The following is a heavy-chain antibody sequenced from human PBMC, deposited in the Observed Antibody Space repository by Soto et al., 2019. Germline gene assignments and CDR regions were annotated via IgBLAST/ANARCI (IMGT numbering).Heavy chain of an antibody. Sequence: GASVKVSCKASGGTFSSYTISWVRQAPGQGLEWMGRIIPSLGIANYAQKFQGRVTITRDTSASTAYMELSSLRSEDTAVYYCARVGPPADPWGQGTLVTVSS. CDR1: GGTFSSYT. J-gene: IGHJ5*02. V-gene: IGHV1-69*02. CDR3: ARVGPPADP. CDR2: IIPSLGIA.